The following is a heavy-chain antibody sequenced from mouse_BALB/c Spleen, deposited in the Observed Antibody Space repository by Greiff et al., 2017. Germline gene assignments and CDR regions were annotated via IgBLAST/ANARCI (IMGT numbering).Heavy chain of an antibody. CDR3: ARITTATDAMDY. D-gene: IGHD1-2*01. J-gene: IGHJ4*01. V-gene: IGHV14-1*02. CDR2: IDPENGNT. CDR1: GFNIKDYY. Sequence: VQLQQSGAELVRPGALVKLSCKASGFNIKDYYMHWVKQRPEQGLVWIGWIDPENGNTKYDPKFQGKASITADTSSNTAYLQLSSLTSEDTAVYYCARITTATDAMDYWGQGTSVTVSS.